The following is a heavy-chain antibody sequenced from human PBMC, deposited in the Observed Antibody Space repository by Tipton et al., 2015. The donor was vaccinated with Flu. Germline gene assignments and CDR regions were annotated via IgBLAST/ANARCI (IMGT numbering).Heavy chain of an antibody. CDR2: IYTSGST. CDR1: GGSISSYY. CDR3: ARYSSSWSHYGMDV. V-gene: IGHV4-4*07. D-gene: IGHD6-13*01. Sequence: TLSLTCTVSGGSISSYYWSWIRQPAGKGLEWIGRIYTSGSTNYNPSLKSRVTMSVDTSKNPFSLKLNSVTAADTAVYYCARYSSSWSHYGMDVWGQGTMVTVSS. J-gene: IGHJ6*02.